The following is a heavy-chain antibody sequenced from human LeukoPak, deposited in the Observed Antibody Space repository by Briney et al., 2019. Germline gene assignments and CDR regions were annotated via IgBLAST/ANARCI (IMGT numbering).Heavy chain of an antibody. Sequence: PGASLRLSCAASGFTFRSYAMSWVRQAPGKELEWVSAFSGSGGSTYYADSVKGRFTISRDNSKNTLYLQMNSLRAEDTAVYYCAKDPNYYESSGSFDPWGQGTLVTVSS. CDR3: AKDPNYYESSGSFDP. CDR2: FSGSGGST. V-gene: IGHV3-23*01. J-gene: IGHJ5*02. D-gene: IGHD3-22*01. CDR1: GFTFRSYA.